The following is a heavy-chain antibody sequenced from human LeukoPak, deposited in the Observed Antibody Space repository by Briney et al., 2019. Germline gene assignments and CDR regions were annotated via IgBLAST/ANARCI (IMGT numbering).Heavy chain of an antibody. Sequence: GGSLRLSCAASGFTVSSNYMSWVRQAPGKGLEWVSVIYSGGSTYYADSVNGRFTISRDNAKNSLHLQVNSLRAEDTAVYYCVRERFHGSGAPKFDFWGQGTLVTVSS. D-gene: IGHD3-10*01. J-gene: IGHJ4*02. CDR1: GFTVSSNY. CDR3: VRERFHGSGAPKFDF. CDR2: IYSGGST. V-gene: IGHV3-66*01.